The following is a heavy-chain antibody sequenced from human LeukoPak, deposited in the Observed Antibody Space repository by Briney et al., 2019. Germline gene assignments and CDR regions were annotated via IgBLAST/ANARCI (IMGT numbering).Heavy chain of an antibody. CDR1: GFTFSSYA. CDR3: AKDGDTVYFDLDS. J-gene: IGHJ4*02. D-gene: IGHD3-3*01. V-gene: IGHV3-23*01. Sequence: GGSLRLSCAASGFTFSSYAMSWVRQAPGKGLEWVSAISGSGGSTYYADSVKGRFTISRDDLRNTLYLQMNSLRPEDTAVYYCAKDGDTVYFDLDSWGQGTLVTVTS. CDR2: ISGSGGST.